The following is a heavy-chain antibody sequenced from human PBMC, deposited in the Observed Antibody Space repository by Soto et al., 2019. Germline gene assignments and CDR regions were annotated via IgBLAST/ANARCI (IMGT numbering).Heavy chain of an antibody. D-gene: IGHD2-21*02. V-gene: IGHV1-46*01. CDR2: INPRDGST. Sequence: QVQLVQSGAEVKKPGASVKVSCKASGYTFTSYYIHWVRQAPGQGLEWMGLINPRDGSTTYAQKYQGRVTMTRDASTSTVYMELSSLRSENTAVYYCAKDLSDSTGYFDYWGQGTLVTVSS. J-gene: IGHJ4*02. CDR1: GYTFTSYY. CDR3: AKDLSDSTGYFDY.